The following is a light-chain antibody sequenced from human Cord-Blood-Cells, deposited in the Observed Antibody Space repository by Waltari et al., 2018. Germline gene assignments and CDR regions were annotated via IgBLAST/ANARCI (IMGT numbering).Light chain of an antibody. J-gene: IGKJ4*01. CDR3: QQSYSTPLT. CDR2: AAS. Sequence: DIQMTQSPSSLSASVGDRVTITCRASQSISSYLNWYQQKPGKAPKPLIYAASSLQSGVPSRFSGSGSGTDFTFTISSLQPEDFATYYCQQSYSTPLTFGGGTKVEIK. CDR1: QSISSY. V-gene: IGKV1-39*01.